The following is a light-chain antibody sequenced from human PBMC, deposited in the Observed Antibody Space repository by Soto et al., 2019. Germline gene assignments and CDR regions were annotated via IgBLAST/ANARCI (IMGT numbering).Light chain of an antibody. J-gene: IGLJ1*01. CDR2: GNT. CDR1: TSDMGAGFD. CDR3: QSYDRSLSGNYV. V-gene: IGLV1-40*01. Sequence: LLTQPRSVSGAPGQMVNISCTASTSDMGAGFDVHWYQQLPGKAPKLLIYGNTNRPSGVPDQCSGSKSGTSGSLAITGLQAEDEDDYYCQSYDRSLSGNYVFRTGTKVTVL.